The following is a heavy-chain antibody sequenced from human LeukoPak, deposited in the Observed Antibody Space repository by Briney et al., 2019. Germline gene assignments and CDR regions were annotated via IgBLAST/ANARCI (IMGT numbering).Heavy chain of an antibody. J-gene: IGHJ4*02. D-gene: IGHD1-26*01. V-gene: IGHV3-21*01. CDR3: AREGWELPKDY. CDR2: ISTSSIFI. Sequence: GGSLRLSCAASGFAFSSYSMNWVRQAPGKGLGWVSSISTSSIFIYYADSVKGRFTISRDNAKNSLYLQMNSLRAEDTAVYYCAREGWELPKDYWGQGTLVTVSS. CDR1: GFAFSSYS.